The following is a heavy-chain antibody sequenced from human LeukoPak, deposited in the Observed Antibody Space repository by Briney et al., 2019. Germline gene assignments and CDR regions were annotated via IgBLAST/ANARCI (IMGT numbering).Heavy chain of an antibody. Sequence: GGSLRLSCAASGFTFSSYGMHWVRQAPGKGLEWVAVIWYDGSNKYYADSVRGRFTISRDNSKNTLYLQMNSLRAEDTAVYYCARGGTDHDAFDIWGQGTMVTVSS. V-gene: IGHV3-33*08. CDR3: ARGGTDHDAFDI. D-gene: IGHD3-16*01. CDR1: GFTFSSYG. CDR2: IWYDGSNK. J-gene: IGHJ3*02.